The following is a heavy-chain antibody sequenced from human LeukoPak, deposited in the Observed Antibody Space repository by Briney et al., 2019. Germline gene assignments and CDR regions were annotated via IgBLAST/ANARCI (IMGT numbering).Heavy chain of an antibody. CDR1: GFTLSNYA. CDR3: ARDHRDGSGL. V-gene: IGHV3-23*01. J-gene: IGHJ4*02. Sequence: GGSLRLSCETSGFTLSNYAMNWVRQAPGEGLDWVSAISSSGVGIHYADSVKGRFTIFRDNFKNTLYLQMNTLRVEDTAIDYCARDHRDGSGLWGQGTLVTVSS. CDR2: ISSSGVGI. D-gene: IGHD3/OR15-3a*01.